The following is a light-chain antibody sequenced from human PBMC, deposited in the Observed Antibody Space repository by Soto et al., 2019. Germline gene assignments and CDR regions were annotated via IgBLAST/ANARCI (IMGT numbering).Light chain of an antibody. J-gene: IGLJ3*02. V-gene: IGLV1-44*01. CDR2: SND. Sequence: SVLTQPPSASGTPGQRVTISCSGSSSNIGSTSVYWYQQLPGTAPKLLIYSNDRRPSGVPDRLSGSKSGASASLAISGLQSGDEADYYCAAWDNSLSGWVFGGGTKVTVL. CDR3: AAWDNSLSGWV. CDR1: SSNIGSTS.